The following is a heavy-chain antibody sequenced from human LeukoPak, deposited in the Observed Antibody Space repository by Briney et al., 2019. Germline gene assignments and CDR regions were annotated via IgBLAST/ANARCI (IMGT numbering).Heavy chain of an antibody. CDR3: ARAVIVVVPAAWFDP. J-gene: IGHJ5*02. D-gene: IGHD2-2*01. Sequence: PSQTLSLTCTVSGGSISSGSYYWSWIRQPGGKGLEWIGRIYTSGSTNYNPSLKSRVTISVDTSKNQFSLKLSSVTAADTAVYYCARAVIVVVPAAWFDPWGQGTLVTVSS. V-gene: IGHV4-61*02. CDR1: GGSISSGSYY. CDR2: IYTSGST.